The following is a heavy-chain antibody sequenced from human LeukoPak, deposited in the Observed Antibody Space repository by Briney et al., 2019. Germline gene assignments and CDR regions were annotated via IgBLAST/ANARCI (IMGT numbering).Heavy chain of an antibody. J-gene: IGHJ5*02. V-gene: IGHV4-30-4*07. Sequence: SETLSLTCAVSDGSISSGGYSWSWIRQPPGKGLEWIGYIYYSGSTYYNPSLKSRVTISVDTSKNQFSLKLSSVTAADTAVYYCARSQYSNWFDPWGQGTLVTVSS. CDR3: ARSQYSNWFDP. CDR2: IYYSGST. D-gene: IGHD2/OR15-2a*01. CDR1: DGSISSGGYS.